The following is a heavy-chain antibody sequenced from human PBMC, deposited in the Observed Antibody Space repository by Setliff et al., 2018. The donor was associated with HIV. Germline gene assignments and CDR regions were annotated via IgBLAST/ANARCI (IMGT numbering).Heavy chain of an antibody. CDR2: IYFSGST. D-gene: IGHD3-3*01. Sequence: SETLSLTCTVSGGSFSSVSYYWNWIRQPAGKGLEWIGRIYFSGSTNYNPSLKSRVTISVDTSKKQFSLKLASVTAADTAVYFCAKGSGPPWFDPWGQGTLVTVSS. CDR3: AKGSGPPWFDP. V-gene: IGHV4-61*10. J-gene: IGHJ5*02. CDR1: GGSFSSVSYY.